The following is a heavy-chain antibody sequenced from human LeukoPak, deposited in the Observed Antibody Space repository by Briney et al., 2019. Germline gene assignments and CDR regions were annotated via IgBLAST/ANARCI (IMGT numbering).Heavy chain of an antibody. V-gene: IGHV3-53*01. Sequence: PGGSLRLSCAASGFTVSSNYMSWVRQAPGKGLEWVSVIYSGGSTYYADSVKGRFTFSRDNSKNTLYLQMNSLRAEDTAVYYCARVRPDITIFGVVIPLFDYWGQGTLVTVSS. J-gene: IGHJ4*02. CDR3: ARVRPDITIFGVVIPLFDY. CDR1: GFTVSSNY. D-gene: IGHD3-3*01. CDR2: IYSGGST.